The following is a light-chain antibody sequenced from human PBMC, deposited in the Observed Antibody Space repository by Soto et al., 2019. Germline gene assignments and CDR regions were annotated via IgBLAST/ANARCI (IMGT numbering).Light chain of an antibody. V-gene: IGLV2-23*02. Sequence: QSVLTQPASVSGSPGQSITISCTGTSSNVGNYDLVSWYQHHPGEAPKLIIFEVTERPSGISDRFSGSKSGNTASLTISGLQAEDEAHYYCCSYAGSSTSVFGGGTQLTVL. CDR3: CSYAGSSTSV. J-gene: IGLJ2*01. CDR1: SSNVGNYDL. CDR2: EVT.